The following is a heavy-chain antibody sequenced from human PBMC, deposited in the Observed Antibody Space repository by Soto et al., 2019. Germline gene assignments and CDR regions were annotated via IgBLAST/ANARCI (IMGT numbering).Heavy chain of an antibody. Sequence: SETLSLTCTVSGGSISSSSYYWGWIRQPPGKGLEWIGSIYYSGSTYYNPSLKSRVTISVDTSKNQFSLKLSSVTAADTAVYYCASRDPGTSVDYWGQGTLVTVSS. V-gene: IGHV4-39*01. CDR1: GGSISSSSYY. D-gene: IGHD1-7*01. CDR2: IYYSGST. CDR3: ASRDPGTSVDY. J-gene: IGHJ4*02.